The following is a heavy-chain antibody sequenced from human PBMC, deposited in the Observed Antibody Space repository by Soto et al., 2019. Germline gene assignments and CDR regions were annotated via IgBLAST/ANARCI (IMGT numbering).Heavy chain of an antibody. V-gene: IGHV4-4*02. CDR2: IHDSGST. CDR3: ARTETLWFGESLDWFDP. J-gene: IGHJ5*02. D-gene: IGHD3-10*01. Sequence: SETLSLTCAGSGASIGTSNWWSWVRQSPGKGLEWIGEIHDSGSTKYNPSLKSRVTISLDKSKNQFSLNVSSVTAADTAVYYCARTETLWFGESLDWFDPWGQGTLVT. CDR1: GASIGTSNW.